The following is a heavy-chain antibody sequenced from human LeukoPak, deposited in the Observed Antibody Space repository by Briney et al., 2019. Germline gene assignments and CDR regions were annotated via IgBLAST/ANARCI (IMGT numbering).Heavy chain of an antibody. Sequence: PGRSLRLSCTASGFTYGDYAMSWVRQAPGKGLEGVGFIRSKAYGGTTEYAASVKGRFTISRDDSKSIAYLQMNSLKTEDTAVYYCTRVQDTAMVNDYWGQGTLVAVSS. CDR2: IRSKAYGGTT. CDR1: GFTYGDYA. V-gene: IGHV3-49*04. J-gene: IGHJ4*02. D-gene: IGHD5-18*01. CDR3: TRVQDTAMVNDY.